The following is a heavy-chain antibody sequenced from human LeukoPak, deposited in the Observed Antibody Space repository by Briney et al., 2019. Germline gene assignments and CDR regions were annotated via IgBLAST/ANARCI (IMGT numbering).Heavy chain of an antibody. CDR3: ARSRTGSGFLFDY. D-gene: IGHD3-10*01. J-gene: IGHJ4*02. Sequence: ASVKGSCKASGYTFTNYGISWVRQAPGQGVEWMGWISAYNGNTNYAQKFQGRVTMTRDTSISTAYMELSRLRSDDTAVYYCARSRTGSGFLFDYWGQGTLVTVSS. CDR2: ISAYNGNT. V-gene: IGHV1-18*01. CDR1: GYTFTNYG.